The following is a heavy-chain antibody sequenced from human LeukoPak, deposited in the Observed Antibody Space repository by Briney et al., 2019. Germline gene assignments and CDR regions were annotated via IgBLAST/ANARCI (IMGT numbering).Heavy chain of an antibody. J-gene: IGHJ6*03. Sequence: SGTLSLTCAVYGGSFSGYYWSWIRQPPGKGLKWIGEVNHSGSTNYNPSLKSRVTISVDTSKNQFSLKLSSVTAADTAVYYCARLAAAGLYYYYYMDVWGKGTTVTISS. CDR2: VNHSGST. D-gene: IGHD6-13*01. V-gene: IGHV4-34*01. CDR3: ARLAAAGLYYYYYMDV. CDR1: GGSFSGYY.